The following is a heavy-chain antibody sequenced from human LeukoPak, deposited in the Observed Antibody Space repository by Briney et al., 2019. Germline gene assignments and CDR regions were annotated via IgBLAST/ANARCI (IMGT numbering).Heavy chain of an antibody. J-gene: IGHJ6*03. CDR3: ARGYYNMDV. Sequence: SETLSLTCTVSGGSISTYYWSWIRQPPGKGLEWIGYIYYSGSTNYNPSLKSRVTISVDTSKNQFSLKLNSVTAADTAVYYCARGYYNMDVWGKGTTVTVSS. CDR2: IYYSGST. CDR1: GGSISTYY. V-gene: IGHV4-59*13.